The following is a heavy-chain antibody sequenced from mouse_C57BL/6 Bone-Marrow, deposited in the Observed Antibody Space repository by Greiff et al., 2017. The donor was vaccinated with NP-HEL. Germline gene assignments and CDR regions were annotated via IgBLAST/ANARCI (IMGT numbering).Heavy chain of an antibody. D-gene: IGHD1-1*01. Sequence: EVKLVGSGGGLVQPGGSLSLSCAASGFTFTDYYMSWVRQPPGKALEWLGFIRNKANGYTTVYSASVKGRFTISSDNSQSILYLQMNALRAEDSATYYCARYGYSGSRDWYFDGWGTGTTVTVSS. V-gene: IGHV7-3*01. J-gene: IGHJ1*03. CDR2: IRNKANGYTT. CDR1: GFTFTDYY. CDR3: ARYGYSGSRDWYFDG.